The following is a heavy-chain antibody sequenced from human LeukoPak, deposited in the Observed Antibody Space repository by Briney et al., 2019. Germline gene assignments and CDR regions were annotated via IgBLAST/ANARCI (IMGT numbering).Heavy chain of an antibody. CDR3: VREEHALDI. J-gene: IGHJ3*02. D-gene: IGHD1-1*01. CDR2: IRYGPESYTT. CDR1: GFRFSDHY. Sequence: PGGSLRLSCAASGFRFSDHYMDWVRQAPGKGLEWVGRIRYGPESYTTEYAASVKGRFTISRDDSKNSLYLQMSSLKTEDTAVYYCVREEHALDIWGQGTMVTVSS. V-gene: IGHV3-72*01.